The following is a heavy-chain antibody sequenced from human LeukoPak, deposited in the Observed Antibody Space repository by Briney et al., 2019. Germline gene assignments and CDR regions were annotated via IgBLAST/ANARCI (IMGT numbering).Heavy chain of an antibody. D-gene: IGHD1-26*01. CDR1: GFTFSSYA. V-gene: IGHV3-23*01. CDR2: ISGSGGST. Sequence: PGGXLRLSCAASGFTFSSYAMSWVRQAPGKGLEWVSAISGSGGSTYYADSVKGRSTISRDNSKNTLYLQMNSLRAEDTAVYYCAKDLYSGSPGNPFDYWGQGTLVTVSS. J-gene: IGHJ4*02. CDR3: AKDLYSGSPGNPFDY.